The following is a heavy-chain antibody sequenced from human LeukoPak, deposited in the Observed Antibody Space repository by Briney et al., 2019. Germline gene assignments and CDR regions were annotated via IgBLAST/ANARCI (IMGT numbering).Heavy chain of an antibody. D-gene: IGHD3-3*01. CDR3: ARDLDGYYDFWSGYYACDY. CDR1: GGSISSSSYY. CDR2: IYYSGST. V-gene: IGHV4-39*07. Sequence: PSETLSLTCTVSGGSISSSSYYWGWIRQPPGKGLEWIGSIYYSGSTYYNPSLKSRVTISVDTSKNQFSLKLSSVTAADTAVYYCARDLDGYYDFWSGYYACDYWGQGTLVTVSS. J-gene: IGHJ4*02.